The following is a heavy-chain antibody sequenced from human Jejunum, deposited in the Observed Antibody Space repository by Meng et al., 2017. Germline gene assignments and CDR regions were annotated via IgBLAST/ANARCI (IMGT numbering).Heavy chain of an antibody. J-gene: IGHJ4*02. CDR1: GFVFTTYA. D-gene: IGHD1-26*01. Sequence: GGSLRLSCAASGFVFTTYAMSWVRQAPGKGLEWVSAMSGDGGKAYFADSVKGRFTISRDSSTNTLSLQMNSLRAEDTAIYYCAKAGDGGWELDYFDSWGQGTLVTVSS. V-gene: IGHV3-23*01. CDR2: MSGDGGKA. CDR3: AKAGDGGWELDYFDS.